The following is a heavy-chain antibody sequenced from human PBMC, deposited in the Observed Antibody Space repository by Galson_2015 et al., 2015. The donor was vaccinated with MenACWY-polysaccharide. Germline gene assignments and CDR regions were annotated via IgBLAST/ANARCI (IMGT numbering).Heavy chain of an antibody. CDR3: ARDVPNWVGEVY. CDR2: IYSGGST. Sequence: SLRLSCAASGFTVSSNYMSWVRQAPGQGLEWVSVIYSGGSTYYADSVKGRFTISRDNSKSTLYLQMNSLRAEDTAVYYCARDVPNWVGEVYWGQGPRVTVSS. J-gene: IGHJ4*02. CDR1: GFTVSSNY. D-gene: IGHD2-21*01. V-gene: IGHV3-66*02.